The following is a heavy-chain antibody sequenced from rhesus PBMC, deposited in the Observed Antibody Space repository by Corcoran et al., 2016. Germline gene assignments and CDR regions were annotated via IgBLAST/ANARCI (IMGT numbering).Heavy chain of an antibody. D-gene: IGHD4-23*01. CDR2: INPYKCNT. J-gene: IGHJ4*01. V-gene: IGHV1S2*01. CDR1: GYTFTDYD. Sequence: QVQLVQSGAEVKKPGSAVKVACKASGYTFTDYDMHWVRQAPPQGHEWMGGINPYKCNTKNAPKFQGRVTMTRDTSPSTAYVELSRLRSEDTAVYYCASEGVYTVSMFDYWGQGVLVTVSS. CDR3: ASEGVYTVSMFDY.